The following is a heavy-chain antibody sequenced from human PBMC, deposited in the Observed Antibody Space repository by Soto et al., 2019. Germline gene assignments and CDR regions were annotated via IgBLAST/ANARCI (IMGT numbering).Heavy chain of an antibody. CDR2: IYYTDNT. Sequence: QLQLQESGPGLVKPSESLSLTCTVSGDSISRSNYYWGWVRQPPGQGLEWIATIYYTDNTYYNPSIKSRVTISLDTSKNQCSLKLSSVTAADTAVYFCISRTVTTFNAFDIWGQGTMVTVSS. CDR3: ISRTVTTFNAFDI. D-gene: IGHD4-17*01. V-gene: IGHV4-39*01. J-gene: IGHJ3*02. CDR1: GDSISRSNYY.